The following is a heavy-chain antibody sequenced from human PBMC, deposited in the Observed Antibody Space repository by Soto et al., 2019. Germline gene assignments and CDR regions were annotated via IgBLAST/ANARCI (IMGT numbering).Heavy chain of an antibody. Sequence: SETLFLTCTVSGGSISSYYWSWIRQPPGKGLEWIGYIYYSGSTNYNPSLKSRVTISVDTSKNQFSLKLSSVTAADTAVYYCASTPVGDRKGYFDYWGQGTLVTVSS. D-gene: IGHD1-26*01. CDR2: IYYSGST. V-gene: IGHV4-59*01. CDR3: ASTPVGDRKGYFDY. J-gene: IGHJ4*02. CDR1: GGSISSYY.